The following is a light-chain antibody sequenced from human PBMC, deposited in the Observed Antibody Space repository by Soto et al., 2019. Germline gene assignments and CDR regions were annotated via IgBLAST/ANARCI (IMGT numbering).Light chain of an antibody. J-gene: IGKJ4*01. CDR1: QSVSNS. CDR2: GAS. CDR3: QHYGSSPGLT. Sequence: EIVLTQSPATLSLSPGERATLSCWASQSVSNSLAWYQQRPGQSPRLLIYGASSRATGIPDRFSASGSGTDFTLTISRLESEDSAVYYCQHYGSSPGLTFGGGTKVEIK. V-gene: IGKV3-20*01.